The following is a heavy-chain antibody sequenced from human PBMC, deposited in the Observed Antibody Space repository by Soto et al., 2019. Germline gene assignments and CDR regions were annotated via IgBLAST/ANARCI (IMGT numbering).Heavy chain of an antibody. CDR1: GYTLTSSG. CDR3: ASSQYSSSFTAFDY. Sequence: ASVKISCKASGYTLTSSGISWVRQAPGQGLEWMGWISAHNGNTNYAQKLQDRVTMTTDTSTSTAYMELRSLRSDDTAVYYCASSQYSSSFTAFDYWGQGTLVTVSS. J-gene: IGHJ4*02. D-gene: IGHD6-13*01. V-gene: IGHV1-18*01. CDR2: ISAHNGNT.